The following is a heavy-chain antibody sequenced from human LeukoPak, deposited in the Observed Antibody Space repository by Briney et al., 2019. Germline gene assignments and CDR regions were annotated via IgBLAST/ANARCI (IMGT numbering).Heavy chain of an antibody. CDR1: GYXSTDYY. V-gene: IGHV1-2*02. J-gene: IGHJ4*02. CDR3: ARDENWGPDY. D-gene: IGHD7-27*01. CDR2: INPNSGGT. Sequence: ASVKVSCKASGYXSTDYYIHWVRQAPGQGLEWMGWINPNSGGTNYAQKFQGRLTISRDTSISTAYMELSRLSSDDTAIYYCARDENWGPDYWGQGTLVTVSS.